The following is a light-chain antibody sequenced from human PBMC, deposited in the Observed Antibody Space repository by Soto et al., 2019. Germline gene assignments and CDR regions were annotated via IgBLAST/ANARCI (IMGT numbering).Light chain of an antibody. CDR2: DVS. V-gene: IGKV3-15*01. J-gene: IGKJ4*01. CDR1: QDIGTK. CDR3: QQLSSYPLT. Sequence: EIVMTQSPAILSVSPGETGTLSCRASQDIGTKLAWYQQKPGQAPRLLMYDVSTRASAAPARFSGSGSGSEFTLTISSLQSEDFAIYFCQQLSSYPLTFGGGTKVEI.